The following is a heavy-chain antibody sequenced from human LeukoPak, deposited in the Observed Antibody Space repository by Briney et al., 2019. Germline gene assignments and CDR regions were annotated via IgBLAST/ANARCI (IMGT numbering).Heavy chain of an antibody. V-gene: IGHV3-30-3*01. CDR3: AKDRSQEAIYKGALDV. CDR2: IASDGAKA. D-gene: IGHD5-24*01. Sequence: GGSLRLSCVASGFIFSNHAMHWVRQAPGKGLEWVAIIASDGAKACYADSVKGRFSISRDNSKNTVDLQMNTLRTEDTAMYYCAKDRSQEAIYKGALDVWGQGTTVTVSS. CDR1: GFIFSNHA. J-gene: IGHJ6*02.